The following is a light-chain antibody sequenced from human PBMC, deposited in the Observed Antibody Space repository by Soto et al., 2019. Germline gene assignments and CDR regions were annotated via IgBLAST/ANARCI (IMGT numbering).Light chain of an antibody. Sequence: QSVLTRPPSVSAAPGQRVTISCSGSSSNIGNNYVSWYQHLPGTAPKLLIYENNKRPSGIPDRFSGSKSGTSATLGITGLQTGDEADYYCGTWDSSLSAGVLGSGTKVTVL. V-gene: IGLV1-51*02. CDR3: GTWDSSLSAGV. CDR2: ENN. CDR1: SSNIGNNY. J-gene: IGLJ1*01.